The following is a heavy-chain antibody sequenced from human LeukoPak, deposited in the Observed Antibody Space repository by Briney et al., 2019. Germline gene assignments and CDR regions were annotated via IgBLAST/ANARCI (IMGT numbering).Heavy chain of an antibody. J-gene: IGHJ4*02. D-gene: IGHD2-2*01. V-gene: IGHV1-18*01. CDR1: GYTFSSYG. Sequence: ASVKVSCKASGYTFSSYGISWVRQAPGQGLEWMGWISAYNGNADYAQNLQGRVTMTTDTSTSTAYMELSSLRSEDTAVYYCARDPKTYCSSTSCYDSGDYWGQGTLVTVSS. CDR2: ISAYNGNA. CDR3: ARDPKTYCSSTSCYDSGDY.